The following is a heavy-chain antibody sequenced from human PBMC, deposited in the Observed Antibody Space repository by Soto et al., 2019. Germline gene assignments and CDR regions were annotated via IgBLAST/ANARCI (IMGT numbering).Heavy chain of an antibody. CDR3: AXVVMTTVPACYHYGMDV. CDR2: ITPFIGTA. Sequence: ASVNLSRKASGATFSSYAISCVRPAPGQGLEWMWRITPFIGTANYAQKFQGRVTNTADQSTSTSDMELPSPRSGDTAVYDCAXVVMTTVPACYHYGMDVWGQGTTVTVSS. J-gene: IGHJ6*02. D-gene: IGHD4-17*01. V-gene: IGHV1-69*11. CDR1: GATFSSYA.